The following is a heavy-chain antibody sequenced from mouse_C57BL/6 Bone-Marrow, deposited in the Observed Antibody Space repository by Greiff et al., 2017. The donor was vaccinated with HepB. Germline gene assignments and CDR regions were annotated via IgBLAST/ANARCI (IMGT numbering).Heavy chain of an antibody. J-gene: IGHJ4*01. Sequence: QVQLQQPGAELVKPGASVKVSCKASGYTFTSYWMHWVKQRPGQGLEWIGRIHPFDSDTNYNQKFKGKATLTVDKSSSTAYMQLSSLTSEDSAVYYCAGFYYYGRGAMDYGGQGTSVTVSS. CDR3: AGFYYYGRGAMDY. CDR1: GYTFTSYW. D-gene: IGHD1-1*01. CDR2: IHPFDSDT. V-gene: IGHV1-74*01.